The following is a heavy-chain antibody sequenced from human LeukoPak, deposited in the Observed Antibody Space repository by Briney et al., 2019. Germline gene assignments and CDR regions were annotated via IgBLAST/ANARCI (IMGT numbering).Heavy chain of an antibody. Sequence: GSLRLSCAASGFTFDDYAVHWVRQAPGKGLEWVSLISGDGGSTYYADSVKGRFTISRDNSKNSLYLQMNSLRTEDTALYYCAKGRSSWSPLNYWGQGTLVTVSS. J-gene: IGHJ4*02. V-gene: IGHV3-43*02. CDR2: ISGDGGST. D-gene: IGHD6-13*01. CDR3: AKGRSSWSPLNY. CDR1: GFTFDDYA.